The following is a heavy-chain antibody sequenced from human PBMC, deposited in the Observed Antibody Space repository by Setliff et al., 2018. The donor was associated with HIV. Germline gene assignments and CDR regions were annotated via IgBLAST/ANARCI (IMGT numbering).Heavy chain of an antibody. CDR1: GYSISSGYY. CDR3: ARGYSGTLFDS. D-gene: IGHD2-15*01. Sequence: KSSETLSLTCAVSGYSISSGYYWGWIRQPPGKGLEWIGSIYYSGSTYYNPSLKSRVTVSVDTSKNQFSLKMTSVTAADTAVYYCARGYSGTLFDSWGQGTRVTVSS. J-gene: IGHJ4*02. CDR2: IYYSGST. V-gene: IGHV4-38-2*01.